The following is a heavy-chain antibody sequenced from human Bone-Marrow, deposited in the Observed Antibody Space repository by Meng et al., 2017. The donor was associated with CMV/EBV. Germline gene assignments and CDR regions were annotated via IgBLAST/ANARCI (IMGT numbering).Heavy chain of an antibody. Sequence: GSLRLSCTVSGGSVSSGSYYWSWIRQPPGKGLEWIGYIYYSGSTNYNPSLKSRVTISVDTSKNQFSLKPSSVTAADTAVYYCARAGGPPWFDPWGQGTLVTVSS. V-gene: IGHV4-61*01. CDR1: GGSVSSGSYY. CDR2: IYYSGST. J-gene: IGHJ5*02. CDR3: ARAGGPPWFDP.